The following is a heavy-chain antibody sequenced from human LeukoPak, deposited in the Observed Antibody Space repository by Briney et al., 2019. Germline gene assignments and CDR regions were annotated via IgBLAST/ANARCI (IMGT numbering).Heavy chain of an antibody. J-gene: IGHJ3*02. CDR1: GGSIISSDYH. Sequence: SETLSLTCTVSGGSIISSDYHWGWVRQPPGKGLEWIGTISYSENTDYNPSLRSRVTISVDTSNNQFSLRLGSVTAADTAVYHCARHCCSGPAKRVFDIWGQGTMVTVSS. CDR2: ISYSENT. CDR3: ARHCCSGPAKRVFDI. D-gene: IGHD2-15*01. V-gene: IGHV4-39*01.